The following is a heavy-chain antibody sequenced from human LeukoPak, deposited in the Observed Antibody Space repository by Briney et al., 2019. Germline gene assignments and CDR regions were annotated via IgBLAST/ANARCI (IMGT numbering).Heavy chain of an antibody. Sequence: PSETLSLTCTVSGGSISTDYWSWIRQPPGKGLEWIGYIYLSESTNYNPSLKSRVTISLDTSKKQFPLMLSSVTAADTAFYYCARRRTTGTAGYFDYWGRGILVTVSS. D-gene: IGHD1-1*01. J-gene: IGHJ4*02. CDR1: GGSISTDY. V-gene: IGHV4-4*09. CDR2: IYLSEST. CDR3: ARRRTTGTAGYFDY.